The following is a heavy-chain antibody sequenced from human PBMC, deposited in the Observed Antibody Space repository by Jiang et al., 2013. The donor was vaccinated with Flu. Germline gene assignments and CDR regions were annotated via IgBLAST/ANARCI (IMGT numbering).Heavy chain of an antibody. Sequence: PGLVKPSQTLTLTCSVSGTFIISGSNFWSWIRQSPGRGLEWIGHIDYRGTTYYNPSLKNRVTMSVDTFKNKFSLILTSVTVADTALYFCARDALRSGYSDLWGQGDLLTVSS. V-gene: IGHV4-30-4*01. D-gene: IGHD3-3*01. CDR2: IDYRGTT. CDR3: ARDALRSGYSDL. CDR1: GTFIISGSNF. J-gene: IGHJ5*02.